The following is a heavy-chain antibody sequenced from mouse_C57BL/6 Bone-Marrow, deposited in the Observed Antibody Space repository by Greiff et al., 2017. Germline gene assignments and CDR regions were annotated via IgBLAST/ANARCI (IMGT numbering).Heavy chain of an antibody. J-gene: IGHJ2*01. CDR1: GYTFTSYW. Sequence: VQLQQPGAELVKPGASVKLSCKASGYTFTSYWMHWVKQRPGRGLEWIGRIDPNCGGTKYNEKFKSKATLTVDKPSSTAYMQLSSLTSEDSAVYDCARHYGSSYGNYFDYWGQGTTLTVSS. CDR3: ARHYGSSYGNYFDY. D-gene: IGHD1-1*01. V-gene: IGHV1-72*01. CDR2: IDPNCGGT.